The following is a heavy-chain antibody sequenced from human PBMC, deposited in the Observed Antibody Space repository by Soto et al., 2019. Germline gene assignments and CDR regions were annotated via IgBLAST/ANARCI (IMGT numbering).Heavy chain of an antibody. CDR1: GYTFTSYY. CDR3: ARESLRGDYDSSGYPGAFDI. Sequence: GASVKVSCKASGYTFTSYYMHWARQAPGQGLEWMGIINPSGGSTSYAQKFQGRVTMTRDTSTSTVYMELSSLRSEDTAVYYCARESLRGDYDSSGYPGAFDIWGQGTMVTV. J-gene: IGHJ3*02. V-gene: IGHV1-46*01. CDR2: INPSGGST. D-gene: IGHD3-22*01.